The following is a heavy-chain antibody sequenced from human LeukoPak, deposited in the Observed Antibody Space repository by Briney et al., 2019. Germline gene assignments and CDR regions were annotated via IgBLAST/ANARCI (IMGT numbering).Heavy chain of an antibody. Sequence: SETLSLTCTVSVGSISSYYWSWIRQPPGKGLEWVGDIYDRGSTNYNPSLKSRVTISVETSKNQFSLRRSSVTAADTAVYYCAKVATGIVAAGYWFDPWGQGTLVTVSS. D-gene: IGHD6-13*01. CDR1: VGSISSYY. V-gene: IGHV4-59*12. CDR2: IYDRGST. J-gene: IGHJ5*02. CDR3: AKVATGIVAAGYWFDP.